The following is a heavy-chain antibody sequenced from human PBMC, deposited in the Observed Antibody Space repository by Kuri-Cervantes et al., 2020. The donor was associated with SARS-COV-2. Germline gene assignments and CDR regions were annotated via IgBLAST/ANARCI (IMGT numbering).Heavy chain of an antibody. CDR1: GYTFFTAYY. J-gene: IGHJ3*02. CDR2: INPNSGST. V-gene: IGHV1-2*02. CDR3: AREGGGDPLVLGFGVVIHDAFDI. Sequence: ASVKVSCKASGYTFFTAYYIHWMRLGPGQGLEWMGWINPNSGSTEYGQRFQGRVTMTTDTSITTAYMELSRLTSDDTALYYCAREGGGDPLVLGFGVVIHDAFDIWGQGTMVTVSS. D-gene: IGHD3-3*01.